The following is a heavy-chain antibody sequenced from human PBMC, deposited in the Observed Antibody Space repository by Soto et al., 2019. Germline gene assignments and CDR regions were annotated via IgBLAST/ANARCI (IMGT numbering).Heavy chain of an antibody. Sequence: SCPTLVNPTQTLTLTCTVSGFSLSGTGMRVTWTRQPPGKALEWLARIDWENTKLYSTSLKTRLTISKDTSKNQVVLTMTNVDPADTGTYYCARAFYGMDVWGQGTTVTVSS. CDR3: ARAFYGMDV. CDR1: GFSLSGTGMR. V-gene: IGHV2-70*04. CDR2: IDWENTK. J-gene: IGHJ6*02.